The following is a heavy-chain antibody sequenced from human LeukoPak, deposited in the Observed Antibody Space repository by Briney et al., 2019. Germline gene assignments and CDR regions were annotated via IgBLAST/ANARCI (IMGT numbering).Heavy chain of an antibody. V-gene: IGHV1-69*06. Sequence: GASVKVSCKASGGTFSSYAISWVRQAPGQGLEWMGGIIPIFGTANYAQKFQGRVTITADKSTSTAYMELSSLRSEDTAVYYCARDTVTTGGFDYWGQGTLVTVSS. CDR2: IIPIFGTA. D-gene: IGHD4-17*01. CDR3: ARDTVTTGGFDY. J-gene: IGHJ4*02. CDR1: GGTFSSYA.